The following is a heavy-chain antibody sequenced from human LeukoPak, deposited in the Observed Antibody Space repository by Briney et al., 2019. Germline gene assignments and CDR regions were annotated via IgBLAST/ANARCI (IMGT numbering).Heavy chain of an antibody. J-gene: IGHJ4*02. Sequence: QTGGSLRPSCAASGFIFSSYEMNWVRQAPGKGLEWVSYISGSGSTIYYADSVKGRFTISRDNAKNSLYLQMNSLRAEDTAVYYCARQLYGGDCWGQGTLVTVSS. CDR1: GFIFSSYE. CDR2: ISGSGSTI. D-gene: IGHD4-17*01. CDR3: ARQLYGGDC. V-gene: IGHV3-48*03.